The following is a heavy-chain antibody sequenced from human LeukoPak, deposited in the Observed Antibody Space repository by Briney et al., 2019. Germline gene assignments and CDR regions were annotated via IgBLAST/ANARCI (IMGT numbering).Heavy chain of an antibody. D-gene: IGHD6-13*01. CDR2: IYYSGST. J-gene: IGHJ4*02. Sequence: PSETLSLTCAVYGGSFSGYYWSWIRQPPGKGLEWIGYIYYSGSTNYNPSLKSRVTISVDTSKNQFSLKLSSVTAADTAVYYCARQDSSSWLRRPDYWGQGTLVTVS. CDR3: ARQDSSSWLRRPDY. V-gene: IGHV4-59*08. CDR1: GGSFSGYY.